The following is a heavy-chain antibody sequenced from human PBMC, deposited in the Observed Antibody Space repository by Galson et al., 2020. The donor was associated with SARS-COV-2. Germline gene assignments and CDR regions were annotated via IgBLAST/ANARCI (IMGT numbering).Heavy chain of an antibody. CDR2: INAGNGNI. CDR1: GNTLTNYA. J-gene: IGHJ6*02. D-gene: IGHD6-19*01. Sequence: ASVKVSCKASGNTLTNYAMHWVRQAPGPRLEWKGWINAGNGNIKYSQKFQGRVTITRDTFATTAYMELSSLRSEDTAVYYCARVAGIPYYYHYGMDVWGQGTTVTVSS. CDR3: ARVAGIPYYYHYGMDV. V-gene: IGHV1-3*01.